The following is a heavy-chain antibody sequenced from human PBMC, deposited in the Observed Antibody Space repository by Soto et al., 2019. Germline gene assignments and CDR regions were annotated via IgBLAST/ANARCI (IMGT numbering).Heavy chain of an antibody. CDR3: ARDPGECSGGSRYQANYYGMDV. Sequence: QVKLVQSGAEVKKPGSSVKVSCKASGGTFSSYAISWVRQAPGQGLEWMGGIIPIFGTANYAQKFQGRVTITPDESTSTVYMELSSLKSEDTAVYYCARDPGECSGGSRYQANYYGMDVWGQRTTVTISS. CDR1: GGTFSSYA. CDR2: IIPIFGTA. D-gene: IGHD2-15*01. J-gene: IGHJ6*02. V-gene: IGHV1-69*01.